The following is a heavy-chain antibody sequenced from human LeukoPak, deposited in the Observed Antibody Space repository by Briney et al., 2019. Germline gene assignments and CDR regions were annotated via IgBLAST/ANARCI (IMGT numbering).Heavy chain of an antibody. CDR2: INTGGSST. CDR3: ARDPRYCATTTCYSHMDV. CDR1: GFTFSNYW. J-gene: IGHJ6*03. D-gene: IGHD2-2*01. V-gene: IGHV3-74*01. Sequence: GGSLRLSCAASGFTFSNYWMHWVRQAPGKGLVWVSHINTGGSSTNYADSVNGRFIISRDNAKSTLYLQMSSLRAEDTAVYYCARDPRYCATTTCYSHMDVWGKGTTVTVSS.